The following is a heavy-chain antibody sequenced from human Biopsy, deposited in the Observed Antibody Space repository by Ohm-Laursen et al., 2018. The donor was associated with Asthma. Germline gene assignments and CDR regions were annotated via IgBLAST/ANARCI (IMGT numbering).Heavy chain of an antibody. J-gene: IGHJ6*02. Sequence: TLSLTCTVSGGSISSGGYYWSWIRQHPGKGLEWIGCIYYSGSTYYNPSLKSRVTISVDTSKNQFSLKLSSVTAADTAVYYCARVPHYDILTGFTLRYYYGMDVWGQGTTVTVSS. CDR1: GGSISSGGYY. V-gene: IGHV4-31*03. CDR2: IYYSGST. CDR3: ARVPHYDILTGFTLRYYYGMDV. D-gene: IGHD3-9*01.